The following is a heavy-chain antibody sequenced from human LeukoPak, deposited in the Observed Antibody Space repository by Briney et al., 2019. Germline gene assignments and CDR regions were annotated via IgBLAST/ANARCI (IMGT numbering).Heavy chain of an antibody. CDR2: IIPIFGTA. CDR1: GGTFSSYA. D-gene: IGHD6-6*01. V-gene: IGHV1-69*13. J-gene: IGHJ6*03. Sequence: ASVKVSCKASGGTFSSYAISWVRQAPGQGLEWMGGIIPIFGTANYAQKFQGRVTITADESTSTAYMELSSLRSEDTAVYYCARGEFELEYYYYYYYMDVWGKGTTVTISS. CDR3: ARGEFELEYYYYYYYMDV.